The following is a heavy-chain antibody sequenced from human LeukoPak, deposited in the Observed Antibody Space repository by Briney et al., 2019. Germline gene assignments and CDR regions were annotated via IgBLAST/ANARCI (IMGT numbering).Heavy chain of an antibody. J-gene: IGHJ4*02. CDR2: ISADNGNT. V-gene: IGHV1-18*01. CDR3: ARGHKNFDF. CDR1: DYTFTNYV. Sequence: ASLKVSCKPSDYTFTNYVITGLGQAPGKGLEWMGWISADNGNTNYAQKLQGRVTMTTDTSTNTAYMELRSLRSDDTAVYYCARGHKNFDFWGQGTLVTVSS.